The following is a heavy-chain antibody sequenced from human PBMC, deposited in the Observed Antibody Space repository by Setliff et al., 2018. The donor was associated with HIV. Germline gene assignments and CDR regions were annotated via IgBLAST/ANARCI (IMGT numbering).Heavy chain of an antibody. V-gene: IGHV4-4*07. J-gene: IGHJ6*02. Sequence: SETLSLTCTVSDSGTYYWSWIRQPAGKGLEWIGRVSSRGDTNYNPSLKSRVTISVGTSKNQFSLKLSSVTAADTAVYYCARVEGSGDWLLGYYYYYGMDVWGQGTTVTVSS. CDR3: ARVEGSGDWLLGYYYYYGMDV. D-gene: IGHD3-9*01. CDR1: DSGTYY. CDR2: VSSRGDT.